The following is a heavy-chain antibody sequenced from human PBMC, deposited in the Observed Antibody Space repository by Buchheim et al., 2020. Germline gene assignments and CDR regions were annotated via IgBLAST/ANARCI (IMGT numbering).Heavy chain of an antibody. V-gene: IGHV4-30-2*01. CDR1: GGSISSGGYS. CDR3: ARAALPYYYDSSGPGAFQH. Sequence: QLQLQESGSGLVKPSQTLSLTCAVSGGSISSGGYSWSWIRQPPGKGLERIGYIYHSGSTYYNPSLKSRVTISVDRSKNQFSLKLSSVTAADTAVYYCARAALPYYYDSSGPGAFQHWGQGTL. CDR2: IYHSGST. D-gene: IGHD3-22*01. J-gene: IGHJ1*01.